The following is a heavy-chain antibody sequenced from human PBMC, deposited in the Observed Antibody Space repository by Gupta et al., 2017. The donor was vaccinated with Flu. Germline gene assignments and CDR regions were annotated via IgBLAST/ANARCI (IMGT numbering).Heavy chain of an antibody. D-gene: IGHD2-15*01. CDR3: TRVWDCSGGSCYSDY. Sequence: EVQLVESGGGLVKPGGSLRLSCAASGFTFRRYGMNWVRQAPGKGLEWVSSISSSSSYIYYADSVRGRFTISRDNAENSLYLQMNSLRAEDTAVYYCTRVWDCSGGSCYSDYWGQGALVTVSS. CDR1: GFTFRRYG. J-gene: IGHJ4*02. CDR2: ISSSSSYI. V-gene: IGHV3-21*01.